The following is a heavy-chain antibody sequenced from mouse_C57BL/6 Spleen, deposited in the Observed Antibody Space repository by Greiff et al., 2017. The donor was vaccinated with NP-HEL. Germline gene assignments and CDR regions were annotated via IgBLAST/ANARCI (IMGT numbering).Heavy chain of an antibody. Sequence: EVKVEESGEGLVKPGGSLKLSCAASGFTFSSYAMSWVRQTPEKRLEWVAYISSGGDYIYYADTVKGRFTISRDNARNTLYLQMSSLKSEDTAMYYCTRLLLRQMAMDYWGQGTSVTVSS. CDR3: TRLLLRQMAMDY. D-gene: IGHD1-1*01. CDR1: GFTFSSYA. J-gene: IGHJ4*01. CDR2: ISSGGDYI. V-gene: IGHV5-9-1*02.